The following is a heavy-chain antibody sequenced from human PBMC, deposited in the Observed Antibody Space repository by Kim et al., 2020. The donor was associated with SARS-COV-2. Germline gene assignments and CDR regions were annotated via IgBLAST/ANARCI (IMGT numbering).Heavy chain of an antibody. CDR2: IIPILGIA. CDR3: ARDEGPMVRGVSNFDY. CDR1: GGTFSSYA. D-gene: IGHD3-10*01. Sequence: SVKVSCKASGGTFSSYAISWVRQAPGQGLEWMGRIIPILGIANYAQKFQGRVTITADKSTSTAYMELSSLRSEDTAVYYCARDEGPMVRGVSNFDYWGQ. J-gene: IGHJ4*02. V-gene: IGHV1-69*04.